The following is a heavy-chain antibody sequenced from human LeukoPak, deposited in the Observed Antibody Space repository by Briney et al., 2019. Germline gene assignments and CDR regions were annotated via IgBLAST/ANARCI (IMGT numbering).Heavy chain of an antibody. Sequence: SETLSRTCTVSGVSISNYYCNWIRQPAGKGLEWIGRFYTSGSTNYNPSLKSRVTMSVDTSKNQFSLKLSSVTAADTAVYYCARGLWYFDYWGQGALVTVSS. D-gene: IGHD5-18*01. CDR2: FYTSGST. CDR1: GVSISNYY. CDR3: ARGLWYFDY. V-gene: IGHV4-4*07. J-gene: IGHJ4*02.